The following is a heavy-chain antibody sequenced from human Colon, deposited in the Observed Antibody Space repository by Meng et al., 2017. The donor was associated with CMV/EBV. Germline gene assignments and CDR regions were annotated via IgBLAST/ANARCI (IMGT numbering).Heavy chain of an antibody. J-gene: IGHJ4*02. CDR1: GITLSNYA. CDR3: AKGLSASQYYFDS. CDR2: ISGSGYNA. D-gene: IGHD3-16*01. Sequence: GGSLRLSCAASGITLSNYAMSWVRQAPGKGLEGVSRISGSGYNADYADSVKGRFTISRDNSKNTLFLQMNSLRVEDTAVYYCAKGLSASQYYFDSWGQGTLVIVSS. V-gene: IGHV3-23*01.